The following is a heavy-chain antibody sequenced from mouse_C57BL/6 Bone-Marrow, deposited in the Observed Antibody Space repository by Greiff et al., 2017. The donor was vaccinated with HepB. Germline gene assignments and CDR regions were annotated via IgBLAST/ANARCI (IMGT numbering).Heavy chain of an antibody. Sequence: QVQLQQPGAELVRPGSSVKLSCKASGYTFTSYWMDWVKQRPGQGLEWIGNIYPSDSETHYNQKFKDKATLTVDKSSSTAYMQLSSLTSEDSAVYYCASQSNYVYYAMDYWGQGTSVTVSS. V-gene: IGHV1-61*01. CDR1: GYTFTSYW. CDR3: ASQSNYVYYAMDY. CDR2: IYPSDSET. J-gene: IGHJ4*01. D-gene: IGHD2-5*01.